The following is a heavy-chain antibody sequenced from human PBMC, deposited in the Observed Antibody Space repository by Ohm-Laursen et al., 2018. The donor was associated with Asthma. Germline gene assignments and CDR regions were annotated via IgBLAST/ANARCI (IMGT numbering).Heavy chain of an antibody. Sequence: SLRLSCAASGFTFRSYAMHWVRQAPGKGLEPVAGILYDGRNKYYADSVKGRFTISRDNAKNSLYLQMNSLRDEDTAVYYCARKAMSRQIDYWGQGTLVTVSS. CDR1: GFTFRSYA. CDR2: ILYDGRNK. V-gene: IGHV3-30*04. CDR3: ARKAMSRQIDY. J-gene: IGHJ4*02. D-gene: IGHD2-2*01.